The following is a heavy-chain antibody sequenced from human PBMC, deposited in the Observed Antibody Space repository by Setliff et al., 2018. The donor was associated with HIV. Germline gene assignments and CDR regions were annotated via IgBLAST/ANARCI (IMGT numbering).Heavy chain of an antibody. Sequence: SETLSLTCAVYGGSFSDYSWNWIRQPPGKGLEWIGEINHSGSTNYNPSVKSRLTISVDTSKNQFSLKLTSLTAADTAVYYCARGQDILEPSGPFDYWGQGTLGTV. CDR2: INHSGST. V-gene: IGHV4-34*01. CDR1: GGSFSDYS. D-gene: IGHD2-15*01. CDR3: ARGQDILEPSGPFDY. J-gene: IGHJ4*02.